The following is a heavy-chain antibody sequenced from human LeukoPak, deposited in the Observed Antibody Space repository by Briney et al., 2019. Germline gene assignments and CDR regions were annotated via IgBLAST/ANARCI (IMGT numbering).Heavy chain of an antibody. CDR3: ARDDVAWNDVHWFDP. CDR2: ISSTGSSI. D-gene: IGHD1-1*01. CDR1: GFTFSYYT. Sequence: GGSLRLSCAASGFTFSYYTMSWIRQAPGKGLEWVSSISSTGSSIYYADSVKGRFTISRDNAKNSLYLQMSSLRVEDTAVYYCARDDVAWNDVHWFDPWGQGTLVTVSS. J-gene: IGHJ5*02. V-gene: IGHV3-21*01.